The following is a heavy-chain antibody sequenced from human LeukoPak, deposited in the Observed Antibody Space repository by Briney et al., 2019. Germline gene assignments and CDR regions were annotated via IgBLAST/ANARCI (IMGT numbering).Heavy chain of an antibody. CDR1: GYTFTTYY. D-gene: IGHD2/OR15-2a*01. J-gene: IGHJ4*02. CDR2: INPSGGST. CDR3: TRGGEYSASPGVY. V-gene: IGHV1-46*01. Sequence: ASVKVSCKASGYTFTTYYIHWVRQAPGQGLEWMGIINPSGGSTNYAQKFQGRVTMTRDTSTSTVYLELSSLRSEDTAVYYCTRGGEYSASPGVYWGQGTLVTVS.